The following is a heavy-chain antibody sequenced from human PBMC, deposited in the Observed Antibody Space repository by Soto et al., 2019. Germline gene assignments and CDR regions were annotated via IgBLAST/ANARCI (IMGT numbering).Heavy chain of an antibody. J-gene: IGHJ4*02. CDR1: GFSLTSRPMG. D-gene: IGHD1-1*01. Sequence: QITLMESGPTRVKPTQTLTLTCSFSGFSLTSRPMGVGWIRQPPGKALEWLVVIYWDDDKRYSPSLKNRLTITKDTSGNQVVLTMTNMDPVDTATYYCAHRLSGYNWNGGYFDYWGQGALVTVSS. V-gene: IGHV2-5*02. CDR2: IYWDDDK. CDR3: AHRLSGYNWNGGYFDY.